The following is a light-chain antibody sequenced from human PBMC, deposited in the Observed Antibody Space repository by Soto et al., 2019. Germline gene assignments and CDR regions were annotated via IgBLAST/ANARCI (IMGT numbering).Light chain of an antibody. CDR1: SNDVGSYNL. J-gene: IGLJ2*01. V-gene: IGLV2-23*01. CDR2: EGS. CDR3: CSYAGSSTLV. Sequence: QSALTQPASVSGSPGQSITISCTGTSNDVGSYNLVSWYQQHPGKAPKLMIYEGSKRPSGVSNRFSGSKSGNTASLTISGLQAEDEADYYCCSYAGSSTLVFGAGTKLTVL.